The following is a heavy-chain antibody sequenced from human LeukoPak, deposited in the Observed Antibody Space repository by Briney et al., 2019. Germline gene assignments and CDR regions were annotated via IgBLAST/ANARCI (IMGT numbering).Heavy chain of an antibody. J-gene: IGHJ6*03. CDR2: ISSSSSSL. CDR1: GFTFSTYS. Sequence: PGGSLRLSCAVSGFTFSTYSMNWVRQAPGKGLEWVSFISSSSSSLKYADSMKGRFTISRDNAKNSLYLQMNSLRAEDTAVYYCARDYSGMRGLFPRGYYYYYMDVWGKGTTVTVSS. CDR3: ARDYSGMRGLFPRGYYYYYMDV. D-gene: IGHD3-10*01. V-gene: IGHV3-21*01.